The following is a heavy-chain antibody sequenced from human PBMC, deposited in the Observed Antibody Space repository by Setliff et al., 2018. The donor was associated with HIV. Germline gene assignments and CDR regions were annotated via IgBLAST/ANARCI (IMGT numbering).Heavy chain of an antibody. D-gene: IGHD1-7*01. CDR3: AADPQTGTTSYDAFDI. J-gene: IGHJ3*02. Sequence: SVKVSCKASGFTFTNSAVLWVRQARGQRLEWIGWIVVGSGNTNYAQKFQERVTITRDMSTSRAYMELSGLRTEDTAVYYCAADPQTGTTSYDAFDIWGQGTVVTVSS. CDR2: IVVGSGNT. V-gene: IGHV1-58*01. CDR1: GFTFTNSA.